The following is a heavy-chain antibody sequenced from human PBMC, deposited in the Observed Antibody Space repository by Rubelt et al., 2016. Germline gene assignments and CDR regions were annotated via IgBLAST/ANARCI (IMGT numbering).Heavy chain of an antibody. CDR1: GGTFSSYA. CDR2: MNPNSGNT. J-gene: IGHJ4*02. V-gene: IGHV1-8*02. Sequence: QVQLVQSGAEVKKPGSSVKVSCKASGGTFSSYAISWLRQAPGQGLEWMGWMNPNSGNTGYGQKFQGRVTMTRNTSLSTAYMELSSRRSDDTGVYYCARRYYSSSSGSDYWGQGTLVTVSS. D-gene: IGHD6-6*01. CDR3: ARRYYSSSSGSDY.